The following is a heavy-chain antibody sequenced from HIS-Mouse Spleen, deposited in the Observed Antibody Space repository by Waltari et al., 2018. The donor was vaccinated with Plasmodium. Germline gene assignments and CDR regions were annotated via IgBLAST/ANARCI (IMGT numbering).Heavy chain of an antibody. CDR1: GGSISSSSYY. Sequence: QLQLQESGPGLVKPSETLSLTCTVSGGSISSSSYYWGWIRQPPGKGLEGFGSIYCSGSTYYNPSLKSRVTIAVDTSKNQFSLKLSSVTAADTAVYYCARDVIVVDAFDIWGQGTMVTVSS. D-gene: IGHD3-22*01. V-gene: IGHV4-39*07. CDR2: IYCSGST. J-gene: IGHJ3*02. CDR3: ARDVIVVDAFDI.